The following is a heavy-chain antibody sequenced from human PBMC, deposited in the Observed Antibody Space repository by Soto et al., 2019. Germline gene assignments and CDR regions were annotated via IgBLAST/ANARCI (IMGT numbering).Heavy chain of an antibody. CDR3: AWSPDFDY. CDR2: MNPKSGNT. CDR1: GYTFTTYD. J-gene: IGHJ4*02. D-gene: IGHD3-3*01. Sequence: GASVKVSCKASGYTFTTYDINWVRQATGQGLEWMGWMNPKSGNTGYAQKFQGRVTMTRDTSVNTAYMELSSLRFEDTAVYYCAWSPDFDYWGQGTQVTVSS. V-gene: IGHV1-8*01.